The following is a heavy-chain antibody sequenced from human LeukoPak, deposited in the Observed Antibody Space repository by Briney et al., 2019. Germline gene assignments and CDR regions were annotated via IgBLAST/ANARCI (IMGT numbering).Heavy chain of an antibody. J-gene: IGHJ5*02. CDR1: GGTFSSYA. CDR2: IIPIFGTA. CDR3: ARGPGTHNNWFDP. Sequence: SVKVSCKASGGTFSSYAISWVRQAPGQGLEWMGGIIPIFGTANYAQKSQGRVTITADESTSTAYMELSSLRSEDTAVYYCARGPGTHNNWFDPWGQGTLVTVSS. V-gene: IGHV1-69*01.